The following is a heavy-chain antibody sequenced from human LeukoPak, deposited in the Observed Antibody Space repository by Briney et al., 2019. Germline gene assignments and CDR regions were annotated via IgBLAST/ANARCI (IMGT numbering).Heavy chain of an antibody. CDR1: GFIFNSYA. V-gene: IGHV3-23*01. Sequence: GGSLRLSCAASGFIFNSYAMSWVRQAPGKGLEWLSAITGSGSSTYYADSVKGRFTISRDKSKNTLYLQMNSLRAEDTAVYYCAKDTRDTYYGALDIWGQGTMVTVSS. J-gene: IGHJ3*02. CDR3: AKDTRDTYYGALDI. CDR2: ITGSGSST. D-gene: IGHD3-10*01.